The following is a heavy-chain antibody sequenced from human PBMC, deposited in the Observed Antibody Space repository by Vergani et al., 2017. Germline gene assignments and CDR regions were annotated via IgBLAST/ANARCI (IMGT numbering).Heavy chain of an antibody. Sequence: QITLKESGPTLVKPTQTLTLTCTFSGFSLSTSGVGVGWIRQPPGKALEWLALIYWDDDKRYSPSLKSRPTITKDTSKNQVVLTMTNMDPVDTATYYCAHPPQYPYAFDIWGQGTMVTVSS. CDR2: IYWDDDK. D-gene: IGHD2-2*01. V-gene: IGHV2-5*02. CDR1: GFSLSTSGVG. CDR3: AHPPQYPYAFDI. J-gene: IGHJ3*02.